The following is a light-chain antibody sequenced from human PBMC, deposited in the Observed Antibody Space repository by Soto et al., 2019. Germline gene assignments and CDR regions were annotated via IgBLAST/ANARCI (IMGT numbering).Light chain of an antibody. CDR1: SSNIGAGYD. J-gene: IGLJ3*02. V-gene: IGLV1-40*01. CDR3: QSYDSSLSGSV. Sequence: QSVLTQPPSVSGAPGQRVTISCTGTSSNIGAGYDVHWYQQLPGTTPKLLIYGNNNRPSGVPDRFSGSKSGTSASLVIIGLQAEDEADYYCQSYDSSLSGSVFGGGTKLTVL. CDR2: GNN.